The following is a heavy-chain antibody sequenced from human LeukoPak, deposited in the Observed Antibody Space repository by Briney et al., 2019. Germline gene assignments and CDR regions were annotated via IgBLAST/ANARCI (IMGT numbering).Heavy chain of an antibody. J-gene: IGHJ4*02. CDR1: GGSISSYY. CDR3: ARTSSSWL. D-gene: IGHD6-13*01. Sequence: SETLSLTCTVSGGSISSYYWSWIRQPAGKGLEWIGRIYTSGSTDYNPSLKSRVTILVDTSKNQFSLKLTSVTAADTAMYYCARTSSSWLWGQGTLVTVSS. V-gene: IGHV4-4*07. CDR2: IYTSGST.